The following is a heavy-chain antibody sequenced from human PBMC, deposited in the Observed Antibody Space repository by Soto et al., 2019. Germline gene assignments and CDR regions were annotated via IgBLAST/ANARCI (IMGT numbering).Heavy chain of an antibody. J-gene: IGHJ6*02. D-gene: IGHD4-4*01. Sequence: EVQLVESGGGLVKPGGSLRLSCAASGFTFSSYSMNWVRQAPGKGLEWVSSISSSSSYIYYADSVKGRFTISRDNAKNSLYLQMNSLRAEDTAVYYCARDRNGDMTTRSWYYYYGMDVWGQGTTVTVSS. V-gene: IGHV3-21*01. CDR3: ARDRNGDMTTRSWYYYYGMDV. CDR1: GFTFSSYS. CDR2: ISSSSSYI.